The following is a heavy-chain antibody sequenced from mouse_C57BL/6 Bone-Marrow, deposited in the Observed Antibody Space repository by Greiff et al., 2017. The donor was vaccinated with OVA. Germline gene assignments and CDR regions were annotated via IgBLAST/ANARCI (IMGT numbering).Heavy chain of an antibody. Sequence: EVQLVESGPGLVKPSQSLSLTCSVTGYSITSGYYWNWIRQFPGNKLEWMGYISYDGSNNSNPSLKNRISITLDTSKNQFFLKLNSVPTEDTATSYCARELHYSYDSSGGFAYWGQGTLVTVSA. D-gene: IGHD1-1*01. CDR3: ARELHYSYDSSGGFAY. CDR2: ISYDGSN. V-gene: IGHV3-6*01. J-gene: IGHJ3*01. CDR1: GYSITSGYY.